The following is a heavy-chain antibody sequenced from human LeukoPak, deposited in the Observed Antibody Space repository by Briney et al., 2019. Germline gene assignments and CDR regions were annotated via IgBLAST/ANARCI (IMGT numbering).Heavy chain of an antibody. CDR2: IYYSGST. CDR1: GGSISSYY. Sequence: SETLSLTCTVSGGSISSYYWSWIRQPPGKGLEWIGYIYYSGSTNYNPSLKSRVTISVDTSKNQFSLKLSSVTATDTAVYYCARHGAYCSGGSCPNWLDPWGQGTLVTVSS. J-gene: IGHJ5*02. D-gene: IGHD2-15*01. V-gene: IGHV4-59*08. CDR3: ARHGAYCSGGSCPNWLDP.